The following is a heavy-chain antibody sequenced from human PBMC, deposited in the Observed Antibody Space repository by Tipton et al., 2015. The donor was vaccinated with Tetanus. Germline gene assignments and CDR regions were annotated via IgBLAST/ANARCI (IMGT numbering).Heavy chain of an antibody. Sequence: TLSLTCTVSGGSVRSGSYSWNWIRQPPGKGLEWIGEINHSGSTTYSPSFKSRVTISVDTPKNQFSLKLTSLTVADTAVYYCARGGSYSYGPRGFDLWGRGTLVTVSS. J-gene: IGHJ2*01. CDR2: INHSGST. V-gene: IGHV4-61*01. D-gene: IGHD5-18*01. CDR3: ARGGSYSYGPRGFDL. CDR1: GGSVRSGSYS.